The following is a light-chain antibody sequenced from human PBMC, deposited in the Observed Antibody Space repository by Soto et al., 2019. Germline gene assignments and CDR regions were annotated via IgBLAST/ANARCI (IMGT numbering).Light chain of an antibody. CDR2: ANS. V-gene: IGLV1-40*01. Sequence: QLVLTQPPSVSGAPGQRVTISCTGSSSNIGAGYDVHWYQQLPGTAPKLLIYANSNRPSGVPDRFSGSKSGTSASLAITGLQAEDEADYYCQSYDSSLSGVLFGGGTQLTVL. CDR1: SSNIGAGYD. CDR3: QSYDSSLSGVL. J-gene: IGLJ2*01.